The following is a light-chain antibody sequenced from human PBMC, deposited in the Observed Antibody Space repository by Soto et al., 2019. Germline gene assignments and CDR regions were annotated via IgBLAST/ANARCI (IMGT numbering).Light chain of an antibody. CDR3: QQYNYSSRP. J-gene: IGKJ1*01. CDR2: KAA. CDR1: QSSSSW. Sequence: DIQLTQSPATLSSSVGDRVTITCRASQSSSSWLPGHQQTPGKAPKLLIYKAASLESGVPSRFSGSGSGTEFSLTLRSLHPDDFASYYSQQYNYSSRPFRQGTQGGYQ. V-gene: IGKV1-5*03.